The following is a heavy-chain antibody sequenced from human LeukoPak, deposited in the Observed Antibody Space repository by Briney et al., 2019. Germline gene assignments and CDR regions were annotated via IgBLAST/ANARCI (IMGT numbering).Heavy chain of an antibody. J-gene: IGHJ4*02. V-gene: IGHV3-74*01. Sequence: GGSLRLSCTGSGFTFSDSWIHWVRQAPGKGRVWVSRINGDGSTTNYADSVKGRFTISRDNAQDTLYLQMNTLRAEDTAVYYCATAGNYRFDYWGQGTLVTVSS. CDR1: GFTFSDSW. CDR3: ATAGNYRFDY. D-gene: IGHD3-10*01. CDR2: INGDGSTT.